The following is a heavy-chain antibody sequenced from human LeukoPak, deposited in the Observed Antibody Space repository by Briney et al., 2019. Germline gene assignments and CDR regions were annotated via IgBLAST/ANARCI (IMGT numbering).Heavy chain of an antibody. CDR2: ISSSSSYI. Sequence: PGGSLRLSCAASGFTFSSYSMNWVRQAPGKGLEWVSSISSSSSYIYYADSVKGRFTISRDNAKNSLYLQMNSLRAEDTAVYYCASGLLVVVAAADYWGQGTLVTVSS. CDR1: GFTFSSYS. V-gene: IGHV3-21*01. J-gene: IGHJ4*02. CDR3: ASGLLVVVAAADY. D-gene: IGHD2-15*01.